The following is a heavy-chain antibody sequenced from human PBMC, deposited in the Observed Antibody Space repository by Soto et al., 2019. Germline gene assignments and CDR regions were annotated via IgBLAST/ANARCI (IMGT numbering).Heavy chain of an antibody. CDR2: INAGNGNT. J-gene: IGHJ6*02. CDR3: ARDQEVLAATYYYYGMDV. Sequence: QVQLVQSGAEVKKPGASVKVSCKASGYTVTSYAMHWVRQAPGQRLEWMGWINAGNGNTKYSQKFQGRVTITRDTSASTAYMELSRLRSEDTAVYYCARDQEVLAATYYYYGMDVWGHGTTVTVSS. CDR1: GYTVTSYA. V-gene: IGHV1-3*01. D-gene: IGHD2-15*01.